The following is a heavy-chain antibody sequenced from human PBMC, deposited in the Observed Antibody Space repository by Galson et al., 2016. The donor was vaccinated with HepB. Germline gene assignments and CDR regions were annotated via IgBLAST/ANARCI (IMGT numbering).Heavy chain of an antibody. CDR2: IHPTDSDI. V-gene: IGHV5-51*01. CDR1: GYIFTTYW. Sequence: QSGAEVKKPGESLKISCEGSGYIFTTYWIAWVRQRPGKGLEWMGIIHPTDSDIKYNPSFQGQVTLSADRSISTAYLQWNSLKASDSAIYFRARYANVFGLKSRTFDYWGQGTLVTVSS. J-gene: IGHJ4*02. CDR3: ARYANVFGLKSRTFDY. D-gene: IGHD3/OR15-3a*01.